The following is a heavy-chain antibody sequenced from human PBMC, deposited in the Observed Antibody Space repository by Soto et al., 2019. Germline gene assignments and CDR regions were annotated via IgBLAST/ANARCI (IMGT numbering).Heavy chain of an antibody. V-gene: IGHV1-69*13. CDR2: IIPIFGTA. J-gene: IGHJ5*02. CDR1: GGTFSSYA. D-gene: IGHD2-2*01. Sequence: VASVKVSCKASGGTFSSYAISWVRQAPGQGLEWMGGIIPIFGTANYAQKFQGRVTITADESTSTAYMELSSLRSEDTAVYYCARDRGPTSGYCSSTSCPPWHWFDPWGQGTLVTVSS. CDR3: ARDRGPTSGYCSSTSCPPWHWFDP.